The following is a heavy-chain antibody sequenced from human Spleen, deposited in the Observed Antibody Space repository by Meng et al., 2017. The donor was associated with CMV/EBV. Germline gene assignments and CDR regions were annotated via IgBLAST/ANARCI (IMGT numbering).Heavy chain of an antibody. Sequence: ETLSLTCATSGFTFTSYSMNWVRQAPGKGLEWVSSISSSDNYIYYADSVKGRFTISRDNAKNSLYLQMNSLRAEDTAVYYCARDARIQLWSNNWFDPWGQGTLVTVSS. CDR3: ARDARIQLWSNNWFDP. CDR2: ISSSDNYI. J-gene: IGHJ5*02. D-gene: IGHD5-18*01. CDR1: GFTFTSYS. V-gene: IGHV3-21*06.